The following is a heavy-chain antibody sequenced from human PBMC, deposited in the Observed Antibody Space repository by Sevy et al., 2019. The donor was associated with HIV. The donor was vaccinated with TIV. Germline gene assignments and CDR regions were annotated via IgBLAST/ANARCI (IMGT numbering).Heavy chain of an antibody. V-gene: IGHV4-4*07. D-gene: IGHD2-15*01. CDR1: GGSISSYY. Sequence: SETLSLTCTVSGGSISSYYWSWIRQPAGKGLEWIGRIYTSGSTNYNPSLKSRVTMSVDTSKNQFSLKLSSVTAADTAVDYCARDGCSGGSCYHYYYYYGMDVWGQGTTVTVSS. J-gene: IGHJ6*02. CDR3: ARDGCSGGSCYHYYYYYGMDV. CDR2: IYTSGST.